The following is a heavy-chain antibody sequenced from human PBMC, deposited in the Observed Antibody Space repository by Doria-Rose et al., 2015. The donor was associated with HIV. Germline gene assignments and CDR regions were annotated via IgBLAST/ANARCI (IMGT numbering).Heavy chain of an antibody. CDR1: GFTFSRYS. CDR2: ISSSSEYI. D-gene: IGHD3-22*01. V-gene: IGHV3-21*03. CDR3: ARDHYDSGGYYRD. J-gene: IGHJ4*02. Sequence: VGGLVKPGGSLRLSRAASGFTFSRYSMNWVRQAPGKGLEWVSSISSSSEYIYYVDSVQGRFTISRDNAKNSVYLQMNSLRTEDTAVYYCARDHYDSGGYYRDWGQGTLVTVSS.